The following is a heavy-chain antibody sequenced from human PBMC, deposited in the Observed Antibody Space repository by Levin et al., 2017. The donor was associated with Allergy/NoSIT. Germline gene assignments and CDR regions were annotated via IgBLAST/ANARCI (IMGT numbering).Heavy chain of an antibody. J-gene: IGHJ4*02. Sequence: GGSLRLSCAASGFTFSSYDMHWVRQATGKGLEWVSAIGTAGDTYYPGSVKGRFTISRENAKNTLYLQMNSLRAGDTAVYYCARGSSFFGVVQPFDYWGQGTLVTVSS. CDR2: IGTAGDT. CDR3: ARGSSFFGVVQPFDY. D-gene: IGHD3-3*01. CDR1: GFTFSSYD. V-gene: IGHV3-13*01.